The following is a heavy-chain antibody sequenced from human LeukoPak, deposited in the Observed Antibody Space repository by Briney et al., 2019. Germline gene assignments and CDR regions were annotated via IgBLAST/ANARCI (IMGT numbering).Heavy chain of an antibody. CDR3: ARDTHGSGSYYIYRSYYFDY. J-gene: IGHJ4*02. D-gene: IGHD3-10*01. CDR2: INHSGST. Sequence: PSETLSLTCAVYGGSFSGYYWSWIRQPPGKGLEWIGEINHSGSTNYNPSLKSRVTISVDTSKNQFSLKLSSVTAADTAVYYCARDTHGSGSYYIYRSYYFDYWGQGTLVTVSS. CDR1: GGSFSGYY. V-gene: IGHV4-34*01.